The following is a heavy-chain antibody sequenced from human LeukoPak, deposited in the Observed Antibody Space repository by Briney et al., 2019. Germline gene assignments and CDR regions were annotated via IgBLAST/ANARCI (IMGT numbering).Heavy chain of an antibody. V-gene: IGHV1-69*04. Sequence: SVKVSCKASGGTFSSYAISWVRQAPGQGLEWMGRIIPILGIANYAQKFQGRVTITADKSTSTAYMELSSLRSEDTAVYYCARMGAGDYLVDCWGQGTLVTVSS. CDR2: IIPILGIA. J-gene: IGHJ4*02. D-gene: IGHD4-17*01. CDR3: ARMGAGDYLVDC. CDR1: GGTFSSYA.